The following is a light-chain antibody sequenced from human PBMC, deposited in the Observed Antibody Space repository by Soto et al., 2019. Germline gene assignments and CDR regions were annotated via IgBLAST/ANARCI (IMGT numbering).Light chain of an antibody. V-gene: IGKV3-11*01. CDR3: QQRSNWPRT. Sequence: EIVLTQSPATLSLSPGERATLSCRASQSVGSYLAWYQQKPGQAPRLLIYDASNRATAIPARFSGSGSGTDFTLTISSLEPEDFALYYCQQRSNWPRTFGQGTKVEIK. J-gene: IGKJ1*01. CDR2: DAS. CDR1: QSVGSY.